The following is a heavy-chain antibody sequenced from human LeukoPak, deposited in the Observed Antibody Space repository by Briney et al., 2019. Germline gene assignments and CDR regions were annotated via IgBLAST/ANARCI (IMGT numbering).Heavy chain of an antibody. CDR1: GFTFSHHG. CDR3: AKLGKTENHYGSGRFSYYYYMDV. Sequence: GGSLRLSCAASGFTFSHHGMHWVRQAPGKGLEWVAFIRSDGINKYHADSVKGRFTISRDNSKNTLYLQMNSLRAEDTAVYYCAKLGKTENHYGSGRFSYYYYMDVWGKGTTVTISS. CDR2: IRSDGINK. D-gene: IGHD3-10*01. J-gene: IGHJ6*03. V-gene: IGHV3-30*02.